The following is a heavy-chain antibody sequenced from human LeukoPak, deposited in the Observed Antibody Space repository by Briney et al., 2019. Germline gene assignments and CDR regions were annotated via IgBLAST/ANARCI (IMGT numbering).Heavy chain of an antibody. CDR3: ARAVDYYGSGDFDY. CDR2: ISSSGSNI. D-gene: IGHD3-10*01. J-gene: IGHJ4*02. CDR1: GFTFSSYE. V-gene: IGHV3-48*03. Sequence: GGSLRLSCAASGFTFSSYEMNWVRRAPGKGPEGGSYISSSGSNIYYADSDKGRFTISRANDKNTLYLQMNSMSAEDTAVYYCARAVDYYGSGDFDYWGQGTLVTVSS.